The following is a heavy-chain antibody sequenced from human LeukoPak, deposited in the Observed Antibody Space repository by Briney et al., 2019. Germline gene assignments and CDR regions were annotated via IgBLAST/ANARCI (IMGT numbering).Heavy chain of an antibody. J-gene: IGHJ4*02. Sequence: GRSLRLSCAASGFTFSSYAMHWVRQAPGKGLEWVAVISYDGSNKYYADSVEGRFTISRDNSKNTLYLQMNSLRAEDTAVYYCARVRGGYDSSGLHFDYWGQGTLVTVSS. CDR2: ISYDGSNK. CDR1: GFTFSSYA. V-gene: IGHV3-30-3*01. CDR3: ARVRGGYDSSGLHFDY. D-gene: IGHD3-22*01.